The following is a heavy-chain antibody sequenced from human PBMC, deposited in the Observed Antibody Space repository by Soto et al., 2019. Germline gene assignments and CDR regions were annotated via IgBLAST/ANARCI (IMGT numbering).Heavy chain of an antibody. CDR2: IYYSGST. J-gene: IGHJ5*02. Sequence: KPSETLSLTCTVSGGSVSSGSYYWSWIRQPPGKGLEWIGYIYYSGSTNYNPSLKSRVTISVDTSKNQFSLKLSSVTAADTAVYYCARVRHVVVAATRLDTGGFIWFDPWGQGTLVTVSS. D-gene: IGHD2-15*01. CDR3: ARVRHVVVAATRLDTGGFIWFDP. V-gene: IGHV4-61*01. CDR1: GGSVSSGSYY.